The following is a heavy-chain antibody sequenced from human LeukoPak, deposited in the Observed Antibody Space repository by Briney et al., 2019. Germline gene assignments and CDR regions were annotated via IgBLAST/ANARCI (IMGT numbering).Heavy chain of an antibody. CDR1: GFTFSSYG. Sequence: GGSLRLSCAASGFTFSSYGMHWVRQAPGKGLEWVAVIWYEGSNKYYADSVKGRFTISRDNSKNTLYLQMNCLRAEDTAVYYCARDKLDSSSWYYFDYWGQGTLVTVSS. D-gene: IGHD6-13*01. CDR3: ARDKLDSSSWYYFDY. V-gene: IGHV3-33*01. CDR2: IWYEGSNK. J-gene: IGHJ4*02.